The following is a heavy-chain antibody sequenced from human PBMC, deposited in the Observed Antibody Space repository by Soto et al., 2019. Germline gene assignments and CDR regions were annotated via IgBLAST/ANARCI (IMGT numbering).Heavy chain of an antibody. V-gene: IGHV4-30-2*01. Sequence: SETLSLTCAVSGGSISSGGYSWSWIRQPPGKGLEWIGYIYHSGSTYYNPSLKSRVTISVDRSKNQFSLKLSSVTAADTAVYYCARWVAAAGRFDYWSQGTLVTVSS. CDR3: ARWVAAAGRFDY. CDR2: IYHSGST. J-gene: IGHJ4*02. D-gene: IGHD6-13*01. CDR1: GGSISSGGYS.